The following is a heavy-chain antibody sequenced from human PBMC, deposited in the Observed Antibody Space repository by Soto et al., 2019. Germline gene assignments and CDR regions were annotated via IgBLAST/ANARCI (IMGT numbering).Heavy chain of an antibody. CDR2: ISFTGDSR. J-gene: IGHJ6*02. D-gene: IGHD2-2*01. Sequence: GGSVRLSCAASGFNFNAYVMNWVRQAPGKGLEWVSIISFTGDSRYYADSVKDRFTISRDNSQNTLYLQMNSLRAEDTAVYYCAKKSCSSPGCPYGMDVWGQGTTVTVSS. CDR3: AKKSCSSPGCPYGMDV. V-gene: IGHV3-23*01. CDR1: GFNFNAYV.